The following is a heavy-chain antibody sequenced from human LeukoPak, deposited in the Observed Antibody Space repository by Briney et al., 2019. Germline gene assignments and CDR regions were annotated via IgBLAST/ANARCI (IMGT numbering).Heavy chain of an antibody. Sequence: GASVKVSCKASVYSFSDFYMHWVRQAPGQGLEWMGWINPNSGGTDYAQKFQGRVTMTRDTSISTAYMALSSLRSDDTAVYYCARVRSVVGGTIGYWGQGTLVTVSS. CDR3: ARVRSVVGGTIGY. CDR2: INPNSGGT. D-gene: IGHD2-15*01. CDR1: VYSFSDFY. J-gene: IGHJ4*02. V-gene: IGHV1-2*02.